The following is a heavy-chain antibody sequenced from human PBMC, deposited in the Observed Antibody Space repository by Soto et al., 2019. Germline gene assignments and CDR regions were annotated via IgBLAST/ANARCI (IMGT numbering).Heavy chain of an antibody. CDR2: IYHSGST. V-gene: IGHV4-4*02. CDR1: GGSISSSNW. CDR3: ARDAGAAGPPYKMFDP. D-gene: IGHD6-13*01. Sequence: PSETPSLTCAVSGGSISSSNWWSWVRQPPGKGLEWIGEIYHSGSTNYNPSLKSRVTISVDKSKNQFSLKLSSVTAADTAVYYCARDAGAAGPPYKMFDPWGQGTRVTVSS. J-gene: IGHJ5*02.